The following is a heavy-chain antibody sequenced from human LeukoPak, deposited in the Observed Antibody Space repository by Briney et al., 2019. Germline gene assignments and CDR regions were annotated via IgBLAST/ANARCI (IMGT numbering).Heavy chain of an antibody. CDR3: ARDYYDSRGEAFDI. V-gene: IGHV4-59*02. J-gene: IGHJ3*02. CDR1: GGSVSGDS. Sequence: PSETLSLTCTVSGGSVSGDSWTWIRQPAGKGLEWIGYIYYTGDINYNPSLKSRVAISVDTSRNQFSLKLTSVTAADTAVYYCARDYYDSRGEAFDIWGQGTMVTVSS. D-gene: IGHD3-22*01. CDR2: IYYTGDI.